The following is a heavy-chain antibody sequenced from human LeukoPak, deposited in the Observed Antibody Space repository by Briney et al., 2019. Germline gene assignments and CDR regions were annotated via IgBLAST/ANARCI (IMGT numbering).Heavy chain of an antibody. CDR2: INHSGST. CDR3: ARRSSSSVRPFDY. D-gene: IGHD6-6*01. Sequence: SETLSLTCTVSGGSVSSGSYYWSWIRQPPGKGLEWIGEINHSGSTNYNPSLKSRVTISVDTSKNQFSLKLSSVTAADTAVYYCARRSSSSVRPFDYWGQGTLVTVSS. CDR1: GGSVSSGSYY. J-gene: IGHJ4*02. V-gene: IGHV4-61*01.